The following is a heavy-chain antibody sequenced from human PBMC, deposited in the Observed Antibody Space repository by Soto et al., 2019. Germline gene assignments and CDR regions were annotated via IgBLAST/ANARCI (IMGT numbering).Heavy chain of an antibody. CDR2: MSASDGST. Sequence: EVQLLESGGDWVQPGGSLRLSCAVSGFSLSNYAMSWVRQAPGKGLEWVSAMSASDGSTYYADSVKGRFTISRDNSKNTLYLQMNSLRAEDTAVFYCARIPDPGDDAFDVWGQGTVVTVSS. CDR1: GFSLSNYA. V-gene: IGHV3-23*01. CDR3: ARIPDPGDDAFDV. J-gene: IGHJ3*01.